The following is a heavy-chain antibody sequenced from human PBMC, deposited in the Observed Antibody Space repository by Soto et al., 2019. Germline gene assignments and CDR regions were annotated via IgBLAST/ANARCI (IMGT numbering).Heavy chain of an antibody. CDR1: AFTFSSYG. CDR2: IAYDGSNK. V-gene: IGHV3-30*03. Sequence: QVQLVESGGGVIKPGRSLGLSGAASAFTFSSYGMHWVREAPGKGLEWVTIIAYDGSNKYYADSVNGRFTITRDNSKNTLYLQMNSLRVEDTAVYYCARHGDSSGIDYWGQGTLVTVSS. J-gene: IGHJ4*02. CDR3: ARHGDSSGIDY. D-gene: IGHD1-26*01.